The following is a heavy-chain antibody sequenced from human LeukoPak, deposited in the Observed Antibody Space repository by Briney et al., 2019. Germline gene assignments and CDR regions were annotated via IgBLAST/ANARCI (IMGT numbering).Heavy chain of an antibody. Sequence: PSETLSLTCTVSGGSISSYYWSWIRQPPGKGLDWIGYIYYSGSTNYNPSLKSRVTISVDPSKNQFSLKLSSVTAADTAVYYCARVVFGVVITSNWFDPWGQGTLVTVSS. D-gene: IGHD3-3*01. J-gene: IGHJ5*02. CDR3: ARVVFGVVITSNWFDP. CDR2: IYYSGST. CDR1: GGSISSYY. V-gene: IGHV4-59*01.